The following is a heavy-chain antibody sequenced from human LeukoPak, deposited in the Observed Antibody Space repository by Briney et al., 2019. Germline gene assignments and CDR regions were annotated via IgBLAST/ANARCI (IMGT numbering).Heavy chain of an antibody. Sequence: SETLSLTCTVSGGSISSSSYSWGWIRQPPGKGLEWIGNIFYSGSTYYNPSLKSRVTISVDTSKNQFSLKLTSVTAADTAIYYCARAHYGPVDYWGQGTLVTVSS. V-gene: IGHV4-39*07. J-gene: IGHJ4*02. D-gene: IGHD4-17*01. CDR1: GGSISSSSYS. CDR2: IFYSGST. CDR3: ARAHYGPVDY.